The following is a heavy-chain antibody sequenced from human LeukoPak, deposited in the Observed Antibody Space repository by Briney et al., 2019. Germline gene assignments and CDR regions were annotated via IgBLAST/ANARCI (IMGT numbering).Heavy chain of an antibody. Sequence: SVKVSCKASGGTFSSYAISWVRQAPGQGLEWMGGIIPIFGTANYAQKFQGRVTITADESTSTAYMELSSLRSEDTAVYYCARSLYDILTGYYLFDYWGQGTLVTVSS. CDR1: GGTFSSYA. D-gene: IGHD3-9*01. V-gene: IGHV1-69*01. J-gene: IGHJ4*02. CDR2: IIPIFGTA. CDR3: ARSLYDILTGYYLFDY.